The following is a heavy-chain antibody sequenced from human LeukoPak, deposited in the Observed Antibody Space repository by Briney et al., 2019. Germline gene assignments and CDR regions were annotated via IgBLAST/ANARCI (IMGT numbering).Heavy chain of an antibody. CDR2: IYYSGST. Sequence: PSETLSLTCTVSGGSISSSSYYWGWIRQPPGKGLEWIGSIYYSGSTYYNPSLKSRVTISVDTSRNQLSLKLNFVTAADTAVYYCARLWNAFDIWGQGTMVTVSS. CDR1: GGSISSSSYY. V-gene: IGHV4-39*07. J-gene: IGHJ3*02. D-gene: IGHD1-1*01. CDR3: ARLWNAFDI.